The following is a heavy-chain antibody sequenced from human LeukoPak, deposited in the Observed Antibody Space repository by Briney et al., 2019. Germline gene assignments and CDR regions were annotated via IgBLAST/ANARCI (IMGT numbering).Heavy chain of an antibody. Sequence: GASVKVSCKASRGTFISYAISWVRQAPGQGLEWMGGIIPIFGTANYAQKFQGRVTITADESTSTAYMELSSLRSEDTAVYYCARDRPGRYCSSTSCYTASPFDPWGQGTLVIVSS. V-gene: IGHV1-69*13. CDR1: RGTFISYA. D-gene: IGHD2-2*02. CDR2: IIPIFGTA. CDR3: ARDRPGRYCSSTSCYTASPFDP. J-gene: IGHJ5*02.